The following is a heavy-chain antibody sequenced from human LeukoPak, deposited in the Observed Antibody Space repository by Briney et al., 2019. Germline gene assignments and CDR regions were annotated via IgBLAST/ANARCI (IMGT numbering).Heavy chain of an antibody. Sequence: GGSLRLSCAASGFTFDDYAMHWVRQAPGKGPEWVAGINWNSGSIGYADFVKGRFTISRDNAKNYLYLQLNSLRAEDTALYYCAKDKEDSRGYYYVFDFWGQGTLVTVSS. D-gene: IGHD3-22*01. J-gene: IGHJ4*02. V-gene: IGHV3-9*01. CDR3: AKDKEDSRGYYYVFDF. CDR1: GFTFDDYA. CDR2: INWNSGSI.